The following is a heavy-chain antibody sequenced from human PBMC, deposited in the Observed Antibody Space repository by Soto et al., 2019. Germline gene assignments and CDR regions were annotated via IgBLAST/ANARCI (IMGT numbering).Heavy chain of an antibody. CDR3: ARGSLVGATSFDY. CDR1: GGSVXXXXXX. D-gene: IGHD1-26*01. V-gene: IGHV4-61*01. CDR2: IYYSGTT. J-gene: IGHJ4*02. Sequence: QVQLQESGPGLVKPSEXXXXXCTVSGGSVXXXXXXXXXXXXXXXXGLXWIGYIYYSGTTNYNPSLKSRVTISVDTSKNQFSLKLSSVTAADTAVYYCARGSLVGATSFDYWGQGTLVTVSS.